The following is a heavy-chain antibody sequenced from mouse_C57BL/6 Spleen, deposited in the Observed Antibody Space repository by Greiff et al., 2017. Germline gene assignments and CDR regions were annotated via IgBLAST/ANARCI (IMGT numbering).Heavy chain of an antibody. CDR2: IDPSDSET. V-gene: IGHV1-52*01. CDR3: AREDYGHQAVFDY. J-gene: IGHJ2*01. D-gene: IGHD1-2*01. Sequence: QVQLKQPGAELVRPGSSVKLSCKASGYTFTSYWMHWVKQRPIQGLEWIGNIDPSDSETHYNQKFKDKATLTVDKSSSTAYMQLSSLTSEDSAVYYCAREDYGHQAVFDYWGQGTTLTVSS. CDR1: GYTFTSYW.